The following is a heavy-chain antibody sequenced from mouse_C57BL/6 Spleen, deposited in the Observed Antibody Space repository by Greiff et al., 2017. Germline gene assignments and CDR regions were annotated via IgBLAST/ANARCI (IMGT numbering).Heavy chain of an antibody. J-gene: IGHJ2*01. CDR1: GYTFTSYW. CDR2: IYPGSGST. V-gene: IGHV1-55*01. Sequence: QVQLQQSGAELVKPGASVKMSCKASGYTFTSYWITWVKQRPGQGLEWIGDIYPGSGSTNYNEKFKSEATLTVDTSSSTAYMQLSSLTSEDSAVYYCARSSNYYGSSYLLYWGQGTTLTVSS. D-gene: IGHD1-1*01. CDR3: ARSSNYYGSSYLLY.